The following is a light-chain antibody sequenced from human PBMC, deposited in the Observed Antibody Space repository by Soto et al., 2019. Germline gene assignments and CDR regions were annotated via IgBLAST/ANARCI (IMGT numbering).Light chain of an antibody. J-gene: IGKJ4*01. CDR2: GAS. CDR1: QDISSW. V-gene: IGKV1-12*01. CDR3: QQANTYPLT. Sequence: DIQMTQSPSSVSASVGDRVTITCRASQDISSWVAWYQQKPGKAPKLLIYGASSLQSGVPSRFSGSGYGTDFTLTISSLQPEDFATYYCQQANTYPLTFGGGTKVEIK.